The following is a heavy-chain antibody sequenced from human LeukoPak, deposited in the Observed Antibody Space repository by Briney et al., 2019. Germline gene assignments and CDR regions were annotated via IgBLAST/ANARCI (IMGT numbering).Heavy chain of an antibody. J-gene: IGHJ4*02. CDR1: GYTXTSYG. D-gene: IGHD5-18*01. CDR3: ARDKEKYSYGPHGDY. Sequence: GASVKVSCKASGYTXTSYGISWVRQAPGQGLEWMAWMSPYNGNTNYAQKLQGRVTMTTDTSTSTAYMELRSLRSDDTAVYYCARDKEKYSYGPHGDYWGQGTLVTVSS. CDR2: MSPYNGNT. V-gene: IGHV1-18*01.